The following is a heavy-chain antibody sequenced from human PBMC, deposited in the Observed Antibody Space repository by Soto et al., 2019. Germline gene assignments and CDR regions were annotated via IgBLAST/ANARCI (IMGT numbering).Heavy chain of an antibody. CDR3: TKEPNNWNYAADAFDI. J-gene: IGHJ3*02. CDR1: RLSLSNAW. Sequence: GSPKISCASSRLSLSNAWMSLVRQAPGKGLEWVGRIKSKTDGGTTDYAATVKGRFTISRDDSKNTLYLQMNSMKTEDTAVYYCTKEPNNWNYAADAFDIWGQGTMVT. V-gene: IGHV3-15*01. CDR2: IKSKTDGGTT. D-gene: IGHD1-7*01.